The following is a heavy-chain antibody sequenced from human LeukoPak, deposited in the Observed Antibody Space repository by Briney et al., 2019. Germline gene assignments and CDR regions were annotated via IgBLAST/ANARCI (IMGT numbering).Heavy chain of an antibody. Sequence: SETLSLTCTVSGGSFSSYYWTWIRQPPGKGLEWIGYIDHGGSTHYNPSLRSRVSISSDTSKIQFSLELTSVTAADTAVYYCARLKATVSIHAYFDSWGQGTLVTVSS. J-gene: IGHJ4*02. V-gene: IGHV4-59*01. D-gene: IGHD4-17*01. CDR3: ARLKATVSIHAYFDS. CDR2: IDHGGST. CDR1: GGSFSSYY.